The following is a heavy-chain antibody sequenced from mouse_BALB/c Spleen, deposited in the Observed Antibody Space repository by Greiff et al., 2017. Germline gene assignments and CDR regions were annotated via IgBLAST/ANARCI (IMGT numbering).Heavy chain of an antibody. CDR3: ARAGPGEGYAMDY. V-gene: IGHV5-4*02. Sequence: EVKLVESGGGLVKPGGSLKLSCAASGFTFSDYYMYWVRQTPEKRLEWVATISDGGSYTYYPDSVKGRFTISRDNAKNNLYLQMSSLKSEDTAMYYCARAGPGEGYAMDYWGQGTSVTVSS. D-gene: IGHD4-1*01. CDR2: ISDGGSYT. J-gene: IGHJ4*01. CDR1: GFTFSDYY.